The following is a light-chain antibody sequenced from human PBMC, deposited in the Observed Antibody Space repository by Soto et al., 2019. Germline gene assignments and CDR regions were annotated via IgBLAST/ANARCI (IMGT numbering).Light chain of an antibody. Sequence: EIVMTPSPVPLPVSPGERGTLSCWASENISRSLTWYQQKPGQGPSPRIYGTSTRAGGVPARFSGSGSGTEFTLTISSLQSEDFAVYYCQQYNNWPPITFGQGTRLE. CDR2: GTS. CDR3: QQYNNWPPIT. CDR1: ENISRS. V-gene: IGKV3-15*01. J-gene: IGKJ5*01.